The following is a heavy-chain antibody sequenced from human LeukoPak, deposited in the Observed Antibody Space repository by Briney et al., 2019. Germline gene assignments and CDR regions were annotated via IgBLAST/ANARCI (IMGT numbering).Heavy chain of an antibody. Sequence: QSGGSLRLSCAASGFTFSSYAMSWVRQAPGKGLEWVSAISGSGGSTYYADSVKGRFTISRDNSKNTLYLQMNSLRAEDTAVYYCAKDPCSGGSCYLYYFDYWGQGTLVTVSS. CDR1: GFTFSSYA. CDR2: ISGSGGST. V-gene: IGHV3-23*01. J-gene: IGHJ4*02. D-gene: IGHD2-15*01. CDR3: AKDPCSGGSCYLYYFDY.